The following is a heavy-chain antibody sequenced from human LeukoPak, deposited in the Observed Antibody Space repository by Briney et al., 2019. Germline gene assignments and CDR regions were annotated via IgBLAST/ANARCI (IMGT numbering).Heavy chain of an antibody. CDR1: GFTFDDYA. V-gene: IGHV3-43*02. J-gene: IGHJ4*02. CDR3: ARDGDSYGYSDY. CDR2: ISGDGDNT. Sequence: PGGSLRLSCAASGFTFDDYAMFWVRQAPGKGLEWVSLISGDGDNTFYADSVKGRFSISRDNSKKSLFLQMNSLRTEDTALYYCARDGDSYGYSDYWGQGTLVPVSS. D-gene: IGHD5-18*01.